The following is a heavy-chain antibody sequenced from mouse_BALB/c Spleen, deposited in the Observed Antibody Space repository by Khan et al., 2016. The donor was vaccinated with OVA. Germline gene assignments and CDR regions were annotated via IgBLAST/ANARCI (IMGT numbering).Heavy chain of an antibody. CDR2: IWGDGST. CDR3: AKFTPDYYSMDY. Sequence: QVQLQQSGPGLVAPSQSLSITCSISGFSLTSYGVNWVRQPPGKGLEWLGVIWGDGSTNYHSTLKSRLIITKDNSKRQVFLTLNSLQTDDTATYYCAKFTPDYYSMDYWVQGTSVTVSS. V-gene: IGHV2-3*01. D-gene: IGHD1-1*01. CDR1: GFSLTSYG. J-gene: IGHJ4*01.